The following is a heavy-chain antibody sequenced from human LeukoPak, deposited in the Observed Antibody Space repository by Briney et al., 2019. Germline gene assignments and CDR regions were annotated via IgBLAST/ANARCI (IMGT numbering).Heavy chain of an antibody. Sequence: GASVKVSCKVSGYTLTELSMHWVRQAPGKGLEWMGGFDPEDGETIYAQKFQGRVTMTEDTSTDTAYMELSSLRSEDTAVYYCATGVRGAFFWYFDLWGRGTLVTVSS. CDR2: FDPEDGET. V-gene: IGHV1-24*01. CDR3: ATGVRGAFFWYFDL. J-gene: IGHJ2*01. CDR1: GYTLTELS. D-gene: IGHD3-10*01.